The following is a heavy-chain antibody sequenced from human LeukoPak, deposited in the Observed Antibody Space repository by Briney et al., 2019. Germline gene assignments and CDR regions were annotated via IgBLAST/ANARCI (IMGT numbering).Heavy chain of an antibody. CDR2: ISYDGNNK. CDR1: GFIFSDYA. V-gene: IGHV3-30*18. Sequence: AGSLRLSCFASGFIFSDYAMHWVRQAPGKGLEWVAVISYDGNNKYYADSMKGRFTISRDNSKNTLYLQMDNLRAEDTAVYYCAKYQRQWLPKGGFDYWGQGTLVTVSS. CDR3: AKYQRQWLPKGGFDY. J-gene: IGHJ4*02. D-gene: IGHD6-19*01.